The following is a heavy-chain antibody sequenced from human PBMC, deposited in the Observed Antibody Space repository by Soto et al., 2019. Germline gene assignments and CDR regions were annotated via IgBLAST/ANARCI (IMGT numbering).Heavy chain of an antibody. CDR2: ISAYSGNT. J-gene: IGHJ4*02. V-gene: IGHV1-18*01. CDR1: GYTFTSYS. Sequence: EASVKVSCKASGYTFTSYSITWVRQAPGQGLEWMGRISAYSGNTNYAQKLQDRVTMTTDTSTSTAYMELRSLRSDDTAVYYCARGYYDSSGYYYRYWGQGTLVTVSS. CDR3: ARGYYDSSGYYYRY. D-gene: IGHD3-22*01.